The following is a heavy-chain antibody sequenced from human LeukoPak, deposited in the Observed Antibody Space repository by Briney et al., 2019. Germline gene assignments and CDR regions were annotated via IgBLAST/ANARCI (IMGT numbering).Heavy chain of an antibody. CDR1: GFTFSSYW. V-gene: IGHV3-7*01. J-gene: IGHJ4*02. CDR2: IKEEGSEE. CDR3: AKDNQEDTAMVTALGY. D-gene: IGHD5-18*01. Sequence: PGGSLRLSCAASGFTFSSYWMSWVRQAPGRGLEWVANIKEEGSEEYYVDSVKGRFTISRDNAKNSLYLQMSSLRAEDTAVYYCAKDNQEDTAMVTALGYWGQGTLVTVSS.